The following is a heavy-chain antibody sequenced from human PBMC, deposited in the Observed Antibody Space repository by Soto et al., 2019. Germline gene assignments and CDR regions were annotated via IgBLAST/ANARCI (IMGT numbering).Heavy chain of an antibody. Sequence: GASVKVSCKASGGTFSSYAISWVRQAPGQGLGWMGGIIPIFGTANYAQKFQGRVTITADESTSTAYMELSSLRSEDTAVYYCARDNPSPEDYGGNSGFDYWGQGTLVTVSS. CDR1: GGTFSSYA. D-gene: IGHD4-17*01. V-gene: IGHV1-69*13. CDR2: IIPIFGTA. CDR3: ARDNPSPEDYGGNSGFDY. J-gene: IGHJ4*02.